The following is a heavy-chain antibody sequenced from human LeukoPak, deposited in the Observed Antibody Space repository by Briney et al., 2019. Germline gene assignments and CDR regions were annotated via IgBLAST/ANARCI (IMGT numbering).Heavy chain of an antibody. J-gene: IGHJ4*02. D-gene: IGHD1-26*01. Sequence: SETLSLTCTVSGGSFNSYYWSWIRQPPGKGLEWIGYIYSGGSTNYNPSLKSRVTTSEDTSKNQFSLKLSSVTAADTAVYYCARGSFIVGATIIDYWGQGTLVTVSS. CDR3: ARGSFIVGATIIDY. V-gene: IGHV4-59*01. CDR2: IYSGGST. CDR1: GGSFNSYY.